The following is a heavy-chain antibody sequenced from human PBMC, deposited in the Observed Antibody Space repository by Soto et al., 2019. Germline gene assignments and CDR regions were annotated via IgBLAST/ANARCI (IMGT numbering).Heavy chain of an antibody. CDR1: GCSISSSGHY. J-gene: IGHJ4*02. V-gene: IGHV4-39*01. CDR3: ASARGYFGDYFDF. D-gene: IGHD4-17*01. Sequence: QLQLQESGPGVVKPSETLSLTCTVSGCSISSSGHYWAWIRQPPGKVLEYIGYLYYRGTPYYNPSLKSRVTISVDTSKNQLSLKVSSVTAADTAVYHCASARGYFGDYFDFWGQGTLVTVSS. CDR2: LYYRGTP.